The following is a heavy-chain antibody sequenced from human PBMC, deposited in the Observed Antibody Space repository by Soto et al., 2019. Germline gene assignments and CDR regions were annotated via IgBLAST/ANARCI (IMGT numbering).Heavy chain of an antibody. Sequence: SGGSLRLSCEASGFTFRNHGMHWVRQAPGKGLEWVAVIWYDGSDKYYGDSVKGRFTISRDNSKNKLYLEMNSLRAEDTAVYYCARDIASRRFDYLGQGVLVTVSS. J-gene: IGHJ4*02. V-gene: IGHV3-33*01. D-gene: IGHD6-6*01. CDR1: GFTFRNHG. CDR3: ARDIASRRFDY. CDR2: IWYDGSDK.